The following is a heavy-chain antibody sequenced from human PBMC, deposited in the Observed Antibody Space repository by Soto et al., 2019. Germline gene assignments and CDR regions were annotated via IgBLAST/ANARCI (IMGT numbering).Heavy chain of an antibody. CDR2: ISWNSGSI. Sequence: SLRLSCAASGFTFDDYATHWVRQAPGKGLEWVSGISWNSGSIGYADSVKGRFTISRDNAKNSLYLQMNSLRAEDTALYYCAKDLEYSGYDPSFDYWGQGTLVTVSS. D-gene: IGHD5-12*01. J-gene: IGHJ4*02. CDR3: AKDLEYSGYDPSFDY. CDR1: GFTFDDYA. V-gene: IGHV3-9*01.